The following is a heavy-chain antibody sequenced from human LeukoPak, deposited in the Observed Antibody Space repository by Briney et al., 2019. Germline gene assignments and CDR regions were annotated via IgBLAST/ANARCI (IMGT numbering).Heavy chain of an antibody. D-gene: IGHD6-13*01. CDR3: ARQGSSSWYGWYFDL. J-gene: IGHJ2*01. Sequence: AKTLSLTCSVSGGSINGTTHQGGWIPQPPGRGLEWFATIYYSEIKKKSPSLKSRVTVSLATARNQFSLRLSSVTAADTTVYYCARQGSSSWYGWYFDLWGRGSLVTVSS. V-gene: IGHV4-39*01. CDR1: GGSINGTTHQ. CDR2: IYYSEIK.